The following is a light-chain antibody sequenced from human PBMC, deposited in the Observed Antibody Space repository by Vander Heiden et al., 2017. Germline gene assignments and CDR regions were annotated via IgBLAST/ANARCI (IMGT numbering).Light chain of an antibody. Sequence: QSALTQPRSVSGSPGQSVTISCIGTSSDVGGYNYVSWYQQHPGKPPKLMIYDASKRPAGVPDRFSGSRSGNSASLTISGLQAEDEADYYCCSYAGSYTYVFGTGTKVTVL. CDR3: CSYAGSYTYV. V-gene: IGLV2-11*01. J-gene: IGLJ1*01. CDR1: SSDVGGYNY. CDR2: DAS.